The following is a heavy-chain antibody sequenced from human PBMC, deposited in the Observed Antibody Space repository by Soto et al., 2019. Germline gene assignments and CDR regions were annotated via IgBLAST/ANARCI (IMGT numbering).Heavy chain of an antibody. CDR3: SRLSMVGERVAWYGP. J-gene: IGHJ5*02. CDR2: IYPGDSDT. CDR1: GYSFTSYW. D-gene: IGHD3-10*01. V-gene: IGHV5-51*01. Sequence: PWECLKRSCKGSGYSFTSYWIGWVRQMPGKGLEWMGIIYPGDSDTRYSPSFQGQVTISADKSISTAYLQWSSLKASDTAMYYCSRLSMVGERVAWYGPWRRGTRDTVSA.